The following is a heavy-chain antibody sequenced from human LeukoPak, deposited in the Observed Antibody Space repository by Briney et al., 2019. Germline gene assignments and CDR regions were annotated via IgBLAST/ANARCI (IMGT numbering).Heavy chain of an antibody. CDR3: ARDWVYKIDY. V-gene: IGHV3-21*01. Sequence: GGSLRLSCAASGFKWVRQAPGKGLEWVSSISSSSAHIYYADSVKGRFTISRDNAKNTLILQMNSLRAEDTAVYYCARDWVYKIDYWGRGTLVTVSS. D-gene: IGHD5-24*01. CDR2: ISSSSAHI. J-gene: IGHJ4*02. CDR1: GF.